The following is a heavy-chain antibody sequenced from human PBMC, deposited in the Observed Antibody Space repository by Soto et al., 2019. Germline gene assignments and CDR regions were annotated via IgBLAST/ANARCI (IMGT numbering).Heavy chain of an antibody. CDR3: ARDGFGDDAFDI. V-gene: IGHV1-69*08. Sequence: QVQLVQSGAEVKKPESSVKVSCKASGGTFSSYTISWVRQAPGQGLEWMGRIIPILGIANYAQKFQGRVTITADKSTSTAYMELSSLRSEDTAVYYCARDGFGDDAFDIWGQGTMVTVSS. D-gene: IGHD3-16*01. CDR2: IIPILGIA. J-gene: IGHJ3*02. CDR1: GGTFSSYT.